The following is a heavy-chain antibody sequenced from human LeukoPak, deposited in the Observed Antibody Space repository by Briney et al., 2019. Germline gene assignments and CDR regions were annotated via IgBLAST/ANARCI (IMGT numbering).Heavy chain of an antibody. J-gene: IGHJ6*03. CDR2: INPNSGGT. V-gene: IGHV1-2*02. Sequence: GASVKVSCKASGYTFTSYGISWVRQAPGQGLEWMGWINPNSGGTNYAQKFQGRVTMTRDTSISTAYMELSRLRSDDTAVYYCARGFGELFLYYYMDVWGKGTTVTVSS. CDR1: GYTFTSYG. D-gene: IGHD3-10*01. CDR3: ARGFGELFLYYYMDV.